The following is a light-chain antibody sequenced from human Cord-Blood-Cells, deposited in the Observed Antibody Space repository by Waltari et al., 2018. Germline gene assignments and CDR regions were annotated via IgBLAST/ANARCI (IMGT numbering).Light chain of an antibody. CDR2: DVS. Sequence: QSALTQPASVSGSPGHSITIFCTGNSSDVGGYNYVSWYQQHPGKAPKLMIYDVSNRPSGVSNRFSGSKSGNTASLTISGLQAEDEADYYCSSYTSSSTLVFGTGTKVTVL. CDR3: SSYTSSSTLV. V-gene: IGLV2-14*03. CDR1: SSDVGGYNY. J-gene: IGLJ1*01.